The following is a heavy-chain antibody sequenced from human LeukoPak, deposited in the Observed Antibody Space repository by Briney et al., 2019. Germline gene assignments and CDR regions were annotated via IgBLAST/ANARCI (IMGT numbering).Heavy chain of an antibody. J-gene: IGHJ4*02. CDR2: ISSSGSFI. CDR1: GFTFSDYY. V-gene: IGHV3-11*04. D-gene: IGHD3-16*01. Sequence: GALRLSCAASGFTFSDYYMSWIRQAPGKGLEWVSFISSSGSFIHYADSVKGRFTISRDNAKNSLYLQMNSLRGEDTAVYYCARVWGSYAVGYWGQGTLVTVSS. CDR3: ARVWGSYAVGY.